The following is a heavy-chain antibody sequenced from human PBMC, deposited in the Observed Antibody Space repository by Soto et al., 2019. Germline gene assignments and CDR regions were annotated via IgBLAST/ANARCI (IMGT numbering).Heavy chain of an antibody. V-gene: IGHV3-23*01. Sequence: GGSLRLSCAASGFTFSSYAMSWVRQAPGKGLEWVSAISGSGGSTYYADSVKGRFTISRDNSKNTLYLQMNSLRAEDTAVYYCAKVTDDFWSGPLPYYYYYGMDVWGQVTTVTVSS. CDR2: ISGSGGST. CDR1: GFTFSSYA. CDR3: AKVTDDFWSGPLPYYYYYGMDV. D-gene: IGHD3-3*01. J-gene: IGHJ6*02.